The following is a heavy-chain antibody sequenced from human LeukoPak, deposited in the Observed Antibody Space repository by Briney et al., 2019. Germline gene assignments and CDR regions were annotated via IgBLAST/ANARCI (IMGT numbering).Heavy chain of an antibody. CDR2: IIPIFGTA. CDR1: GYTFTGYY. D-gene: IGHD3-3*01. V-gene: IGHV1-69*05. CDR3: ARAYYDFWSGFLNWFDP. J-gene: IGHJ5*02. Sequence: ASVKVSCKASGYTFTGYYMHWVRQAPGQGLEWMGGIIPIFGTANYAQKFQGRVTITTDESTSTAYMELSSLRSEDTAVYYCARAYYDFWSGFLNWFDPWGQGTLVTVSS.